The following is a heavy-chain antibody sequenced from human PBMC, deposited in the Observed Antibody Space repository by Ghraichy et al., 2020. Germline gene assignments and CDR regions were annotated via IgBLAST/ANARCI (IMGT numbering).Heavy chain of an antibody. D-gene: IGHD2-15*01. Sequence: GGSLRLSCAASGFTFSSYSMNWVRQAPGKGLEWVSYISSSSSTIYYADSVKGRFTISRDNAKNSLYLQMNSLRDEDTAVYYCARDDPALGVVVVAATRGYYYGMDVWGQGTTVTVS. CDR3: ARDDPALGVVVVAATRGYYYGMDV. J-gene: IGHJ6*02. CDR2: ISSSSSTI. V-gene: IGHV3-48*02. CDR1: GFTFSSYS.